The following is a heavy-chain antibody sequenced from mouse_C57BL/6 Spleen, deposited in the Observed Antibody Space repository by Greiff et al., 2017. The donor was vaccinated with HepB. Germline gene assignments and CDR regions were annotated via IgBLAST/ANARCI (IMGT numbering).Heavy chain of an antibody. Sequence: VQLQQSGAELVKPGASVKMSCKASGYTFTSYWITWVKQRPGQGLEWIGDIYPGSGSTNYNEKFKSKATLTVDTSSSTAYMQLSSLTSEDSAVYYCARDGDYGVPYWYFDVWGTETTVTVSS. V-gene: IGHV1-55*01. CDR3: ARDGDYGVPYWYFDV. CDR1: GYTFTSYW. CDR2: IYPGSGST. D-gene: IGHD2-4*01. J-gene: IGHJ1*03.